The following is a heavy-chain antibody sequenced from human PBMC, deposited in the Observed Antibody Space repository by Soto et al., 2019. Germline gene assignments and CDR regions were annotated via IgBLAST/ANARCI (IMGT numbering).Heavy chain of an antibody. CDR3: ATDSGIVAVPAAMGFDY. CDR2: IIPLLRST. J-gene: IGHJ4*02. Sequence: QVQLVQSGAQVKKPGSSVKVSCKASGDSFSTYAVSWVRQAPGQGLEWMGKIIPLLRSTTYAQKFRGRVTITADETTSTAYMDLTSLTAEDTAGYYCATDSGIVAVPAAMGFDYWGQGTLVTVSS. V-gene: IGHV1-69*11. CDR1: GDSFSTYA. D-gene: IGHD2-2*01.